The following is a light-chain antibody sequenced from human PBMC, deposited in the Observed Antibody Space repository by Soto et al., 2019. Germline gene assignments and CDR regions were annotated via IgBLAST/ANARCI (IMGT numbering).Light chain of an antibody. CDR1: QSLVHSDGNSY. Sequence: DFVMTQTPLSSPVTLGQPASISCRSSQSLVHSDGNSYLSWLHQRPGQPPRLLIYMISNRFSGVTDRFSGSGAGTDFTLKISRVEPEDVGVYYCMQATQPYTFGQGNKLEIK. CDR3: MQATQPYT. J-gene: IGKJ2*01. CDR2: MIS. V-gene: IGKV2-24*01.